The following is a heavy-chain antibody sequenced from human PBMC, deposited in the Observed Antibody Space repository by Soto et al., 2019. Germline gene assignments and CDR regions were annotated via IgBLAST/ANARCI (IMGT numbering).Heavy chain of an antibody. CDR2: IYWDDDK. V-gene: IGHV2-5*02. Sequence: QITLKESGPTRVKPTQTLTLTCTFSGFSLITSGVGVGWIRQPPGKALERLALIYWDDDKRYSPSLKNRLTITKDTYRNQVVLKMTDMDPVDTATYYCAHRAGLNGNWNGGYFDFWGQGALVTVSS. D-gene: IGHD1-1*01. CDR3: AHRAGLNGNWNGGYFDF. J-gene: IGHJ4*02. CDR1: GFSLITSGVG.